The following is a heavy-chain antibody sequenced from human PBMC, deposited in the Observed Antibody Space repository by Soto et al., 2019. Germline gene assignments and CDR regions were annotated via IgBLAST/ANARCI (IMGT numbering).Heavy chain of an antibody. V-gene: IGHV4-61*01. J-gene: IGHJ6*02. CDR2: IYYSGST. CDR3: ARDSGWNYGYGMDV. CDR1: GGSVSSGSYY. Sequence: PETLSLTCTVSGGSVSSGSYYWSWIRQPPGKGLEWIGYIYYSGSTNYNPSLKSRVTISVDTSKNQFSLKLSPVTAADTAVYYCARDSGWNYGYGMDVWGQGTTVTVSS. D-gene: IGHD1-7*01.